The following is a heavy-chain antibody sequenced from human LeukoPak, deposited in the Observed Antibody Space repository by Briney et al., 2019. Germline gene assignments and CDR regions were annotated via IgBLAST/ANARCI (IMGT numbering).Heavy chain of an antibody. CDR2: INHSGSTS. Sequence: PSETLSLTCAVYGESFSGYFWNWIRQPPGKGLEWIGEINHSGSTSNHNPSLKSRVTMSVDTSKNQFSLRLDSVTAADTAVYYCARDLQTLAAAYWGQGTLVTVSS. CDR3: ARDLQTLAAAY. CDR1: GESFSGYF. D-gene: IGHD6-25*01. J-gene: IGHJ4*02. V-gene: IGHV4-34*01.